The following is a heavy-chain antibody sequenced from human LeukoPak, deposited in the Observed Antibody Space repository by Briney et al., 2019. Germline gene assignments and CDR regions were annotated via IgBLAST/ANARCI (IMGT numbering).Heavy chain of an antibody. V-gene: IGHV3-30*02. CDR2: IRYDGSNK. J-gene: IGHJ5*02. CDR1: GFTFSNYG. CDR3: ARDRSRGYSGYDRSWGENWFDP. D-gene: IGHD5-12*01. Sequence: GGSLRLSCAASGFTFSNYGMHWVRQAPGKGLEWVTFIRYDGSNKYYADSVKGRFTISRDNSKNSLYLQMNSLRAEDTAVYYCARDRSRGYSGYDRSWGENWFDPWGQGTLVTVSS.